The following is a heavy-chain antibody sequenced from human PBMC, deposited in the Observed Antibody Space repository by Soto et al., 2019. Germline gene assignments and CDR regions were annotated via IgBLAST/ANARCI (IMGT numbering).Heavy chain of an antibody. CDR1: DGSISTYF. CDR2: IDNSGNT. V-gene: IGHV4-4*07. Sequence: SETRSLTCTVSDGSISTYFCNWIRQPAGKGLEWIGRIDNSGNTNYNPSLKSRVTISLDKSENQFSLKVTSLTAADTAVYYCASRDPGTSVDYWGQGTLVTVSS. CDR3: ASRDPGTSVDY. J-gene: IGHJ4*02. D-gene: IGHD1-7*01.